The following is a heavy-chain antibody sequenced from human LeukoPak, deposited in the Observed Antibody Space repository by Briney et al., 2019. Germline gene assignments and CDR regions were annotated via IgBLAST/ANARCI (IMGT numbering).Heavy chain of an antibody. D-gene: IGHD1-26*01. Sequence: GESLQISCKGSGYSFTSYWIGWVRQLPGKGLEWMGIIYPGDSDTRYSPSFQGQVTISADKSISTAYLQWSSLKASDTAMYYCARPVAQDSGSYWFDPWGQGTLATVSS. J-gene: IGHJ5*02. CDR3: ARPVAQDSGSYWFDP. CDR1: GYSFTSYW. CDR2: IYPGDSDT. V-gene: IGHV5-51*01.